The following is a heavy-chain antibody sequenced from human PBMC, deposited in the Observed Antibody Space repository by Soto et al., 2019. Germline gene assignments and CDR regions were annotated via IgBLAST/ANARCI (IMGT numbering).Heavy chain of an antibody. J-gene: IGHJ4*02. CDR3: AMDLYGGSSRFDY. Sequence: QVQLVESGGGVVQPGRSLRLSCVASGFTFSNNGIHWVRQAPGKGLEWVAVISSDGSKKYYADPVKGRCTISKDNSENPRYLQMDSLRAEDTAAYYSAMDLYGGSSRFDYWGQGTLVTVSP. CDR1: GFTFSNNG. CDR2: ISSDGSKK. D-gene: IGHD2-15*01. V-gene: IGHV3-30*03.